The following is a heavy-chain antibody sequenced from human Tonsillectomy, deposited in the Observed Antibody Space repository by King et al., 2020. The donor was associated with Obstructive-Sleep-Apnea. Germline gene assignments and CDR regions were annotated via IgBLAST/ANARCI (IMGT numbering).Heavy chain of an antibody. V-gene: IGHV6-1*01. J-gene: IGHJ5*02. CDR1: GDSVSSNSAA. Sequence: VQLQQSGPGLVKPSQTLSLTCAISGDSVSSNSAAWNWIRQSPSRGLEWLGRTYYRSTWYNDYALSVRSRIRINPDTSKNQFSLQLNSVTPEDTAVYYCAREGGGEKAWIWLDPWGQGTLVTVSS. CDR3: AREGGGEKAWIWLDP. D-gene: IGHD3-16*01. CDR2: TYYRSTWYN.